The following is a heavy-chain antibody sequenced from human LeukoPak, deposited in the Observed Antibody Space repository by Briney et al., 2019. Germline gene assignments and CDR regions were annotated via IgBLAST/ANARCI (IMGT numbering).Heavy chain of an antibody. D-gene: IGHD2-21*02. CDR3: ASVSLAYCGGDCTDAFDI. CDR2: IIPILGIA. Sequence: ASVKVSCKASGGTFSSYAISWVRQAPGQGLEWMGRIIPILGIANYAQKFQGRVTITADKSTSTAYMELSSLRSEDTAVYYCASVSLAYCGGDCTDAFDIWGQGTMVTVSS. V-gene: IGHV1-69*04. J-gene: IGHJ3*02. CDR1: GGTFSSYA.